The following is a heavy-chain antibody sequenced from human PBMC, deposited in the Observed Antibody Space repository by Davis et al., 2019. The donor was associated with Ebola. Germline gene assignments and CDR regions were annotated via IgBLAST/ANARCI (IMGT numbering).Heavy chain of an antibody. J-gene: IGHJ6*02. Sequence: MPSETLSLTCTVSGGSVSSGSYYWSWIRQPPGKGLEWLGYIYYSGSTNYNPSLKSRVTISVDTSKNQFSLKLSSVTAADTAVYYCAREGRHYYYYYGMDVWGQGTTVTVSS. V-gene: IGHV4-61*01. CDR3: AREGRHYYYYYGMDV. CDR2: IYYSGST. CDR1: GGSVSSGSYY.